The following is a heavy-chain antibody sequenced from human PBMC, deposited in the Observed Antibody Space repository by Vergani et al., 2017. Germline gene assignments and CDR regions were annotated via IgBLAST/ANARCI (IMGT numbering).Heavy chain of an antibody. V-gene: IGHV3-30-3*01. CDR3: ARETRDTPSSLDY. J-gene: IGHJ4*02. CDR1: GFTFSSYA. D-gene: IGHD5-24*01. CDR2: ISYDGSNK. Sequence: QVQLVEWGGGVVQPGGSLRLSCTASGFTFSSYAMHWVRQAPGKGLEWVAVISYDGSNKYYADSVKGRFTISKDISKNTLYLQMNSLRGDDTAVYYCARETRDTPSSLDYWGQGTLVTVSS.